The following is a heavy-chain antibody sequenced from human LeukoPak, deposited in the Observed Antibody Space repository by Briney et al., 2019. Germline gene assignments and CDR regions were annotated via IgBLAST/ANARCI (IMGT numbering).Heavy chain of an antibody. Sequence: GGSLRLSCAGSGFTFRSYWMHWVRQVPGKGLVWVSSIKPDGSTTNYADSVKGRFTISRDNAGNTLFLHANSLRAEDTAVDYCARGGPTTWFWGQGTLVTISS. CDR2: IKPDGSTT. J-gene: IGHJ4*02. V-gene: IGHV3-74*01. CDR1: GFTFRSYW. CDR3: ARGGPTTWF. D-gene: IGHD2/OR15-2a*01.